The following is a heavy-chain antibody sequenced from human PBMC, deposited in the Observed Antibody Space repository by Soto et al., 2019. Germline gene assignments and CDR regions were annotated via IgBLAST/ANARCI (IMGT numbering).Heavy chain of an antibody. CDR1: GGTFSSYA. CDR2: IIPIFGTA. J-gene: IGHJ6*02. V-gene: IGHV1-69*13. Sequence: AVKVSCKASGGTFSSYAISWWRQARGQGVEWMGGIIPIFGTANYAQKFQGRVTITADESTSTAYMELSSLRSEDTAVYYCARGYGSGSYEYYYYGMDVWGQGTTVTVSS. D-gene: IGHD3-10*01. CDR3: ARGYGSGSYEYYYYGMDV.